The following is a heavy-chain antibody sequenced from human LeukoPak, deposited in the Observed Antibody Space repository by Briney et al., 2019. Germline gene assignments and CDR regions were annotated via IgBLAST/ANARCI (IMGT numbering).Heavy chain of an antibody. J-gene: IGHJ4*02. CDR1: GGSISSGSYY. D-gene: IGHD2-2*03. Sequence: SHTLSLTCTVSGGSISSGSYYWSWIRQPAGKGLEWIGRIYTSGSTNYNPSLKSRVTISVDTSKNQFSLKLSSVTAADTAVYYCARLGYCSSTSCGGLDYWGQGTLVTVSS. CDR2: IYTSGST. V-gene: IGHV4-61*02. CDR3: ARLGYCSSTSCGGLDY.